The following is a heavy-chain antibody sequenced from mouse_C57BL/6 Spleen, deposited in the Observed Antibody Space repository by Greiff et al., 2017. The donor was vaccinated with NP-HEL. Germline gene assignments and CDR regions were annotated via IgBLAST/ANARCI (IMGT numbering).Heavy chain of an antibody. CDR2: ISSGSSTI. D-gene: IGHD2-4*01. CDR3: AVDYDDAMDY. Sequence: VESGGGLVKPGGSLKLSCAASGFTFSDYGMHWVRQAPEKGLEWVAYISSGSSTIYYADTVKGRFTISRDNAKNTLFLQMTSLRSEDTAMYYCAVDYDDAMDYWGQGTSVTVSS. V-gene: IGHV5-17*01. CDR1: GFTFSDYG. J-gene: IGHJ4*01.